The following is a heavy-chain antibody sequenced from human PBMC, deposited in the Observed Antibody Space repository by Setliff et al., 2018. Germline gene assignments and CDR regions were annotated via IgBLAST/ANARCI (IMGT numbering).Heavy chain of an antibody. V-gene: IGHV4-4*08. CDR3: ARVRPCGVDCSTGVGGPYYFDH. Sequence: SETLSLTCAVYGGSFSDYYWSWIRQPPGKGLEWIGYVYISGSTRYNPSLKSRVTISLDTSTTTAYMELRSLTSDDTAVYYCARVRPCGVDCSTGVGGPYYFDHWGQGTLVTVSS. D-gene: IGHD2-21*02. J-gene: IGHJ4*02. CDR1: GGSFSDYY. CDR2: VYISGST.